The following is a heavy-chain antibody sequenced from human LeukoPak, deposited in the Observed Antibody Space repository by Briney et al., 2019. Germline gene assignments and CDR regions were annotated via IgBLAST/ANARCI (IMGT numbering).Heavy chain of an antibody. Sequence: SETLSLTCTVSGGSISSSSYYWGWIRQPPGQGLEWIGSIYYSGSTYYNPSLKSRVTISVDTSKNQFSLKLSSVTAADTAVYYCARYLKYSYDAFDIWGQGTMVTVSS. J-gene: IGHJ3*02. D-gene: IGHD2/OR15-2a*01. CDR1: GGSISSSSYY. CDR2: IYYSGST. V-gene: IGHV4-39*01. CDR3: ARYLKYSYDAFDI.